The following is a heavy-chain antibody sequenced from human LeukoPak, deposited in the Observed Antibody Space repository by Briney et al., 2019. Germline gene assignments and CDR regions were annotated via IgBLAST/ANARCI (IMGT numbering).Heavy chain of an antibody. V-gene: IGHV3-43*02. CDR3: AKDYDFWSGYDY. CDR1: GFTFDDYA. CDR2: ISGDGGSI. D-gene: IGHD3-3*01. Sequence: PGGSLRLSCAASGFTFDDYAMHWVRQAPGKGLEWVSLISGDGGSIYYADSVKGRFTISRDNSKNSLYLQMNSLRTEDTALYYCAKDYDFWSGYDYWGQGTLVTVSS. J-gene: IGHJ4*02.